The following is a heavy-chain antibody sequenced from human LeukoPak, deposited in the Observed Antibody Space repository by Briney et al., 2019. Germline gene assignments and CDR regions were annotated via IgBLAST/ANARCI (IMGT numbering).Heavy chain of an antibody. Sequence: PSETLSLTCTVSGGXLSNNYCGWIRQPPGKGLEWIGSISYSETTNYSPPLKSRVTISVDTSKNQFSLKLSSVTAADTAIYYCARYGFYCIDYWGQGTLVTVSS. V-gene: IGHV4-59*01. J-gene: IGHJ4*02. CDR1: GGXLSNNY. CDR2: ISYSETT. CDR3: ARYGFYCIDY. D-gene: IGHD1-14*01.